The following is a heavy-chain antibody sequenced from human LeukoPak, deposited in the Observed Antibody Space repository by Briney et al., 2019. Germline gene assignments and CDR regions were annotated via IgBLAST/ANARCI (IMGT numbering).Heavy chain of an antibody. V-gene: IGHV4-59*01. J-gene: IGHJ3*02. D-gene: IGHD3-3*01. CDR1: GGSISYYY. CDR3: ARDLVPDQIGAFDI. Sequence: PSETLSLTCTVSGGSISYYYWSWIRQPPGKGLEWIGYIYYSGSTNYNPSLKSRVTISVDTSKNKFSLKQSSVTAADTAVYYCARDLVPDQIGAFDIWGQGTVVTVSS. CDR2: IYYSGST.